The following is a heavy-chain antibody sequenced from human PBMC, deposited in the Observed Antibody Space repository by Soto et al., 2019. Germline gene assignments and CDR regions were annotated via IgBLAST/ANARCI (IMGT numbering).Heavy chain of an antibody. J-gene: IGHJ4*02. CDR3: ARGRLYDLWSGYYPSYYFDY. V-gene: IGHV3-53*01. Sequence: WGSLLVSCAASGSTVSTDYMTWVRQAPGQGLEWVSVIYRGGSTYYADSVKGRFTISRDHSENTLYLQMNSLRAEDTAVYYCARGRLYDLWSGYYPSYYFDYWGQGTLVTVSS. CDR2: IYRGGST. CDR1: GSTVSTDY. D-gene: IGHD3-3*01.